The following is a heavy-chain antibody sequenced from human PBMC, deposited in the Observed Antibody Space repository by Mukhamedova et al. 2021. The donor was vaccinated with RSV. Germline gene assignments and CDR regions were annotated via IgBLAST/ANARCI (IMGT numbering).Heavy chain of an antibody. D-gene: IGHD1-26*01. CDR1: SYA. Sequence: SYAMMWVRQAPGKGLEWVSSIGGTVESTYYADSVKGRFAISRDNSNYTLFLQMNNLGAEDTAVYYCAHRIVGAGPFDYLGQGTL. CDR2: IGGTVEST. V-gene: IGHV3-23*01. J-gene: IGHJ4*02. CDR3: AHRIVGAGPFDY.